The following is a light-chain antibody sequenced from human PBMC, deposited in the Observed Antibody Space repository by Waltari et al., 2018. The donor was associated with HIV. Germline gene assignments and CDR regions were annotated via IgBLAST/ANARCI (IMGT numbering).Light chain of an antibody. Sequence: EIVLTQSPGTLSLSPGERATLPCRASHSVSTNYLAWYQQKPGQAPRLLIYGASSRATGISDRFSGSGSGTDFTLTISRLEPEDFAVYHCHQYGTSPYTFGQGTRLEIK. CDR3: HQYGTSPYT. V-gene: IGKV3-20*01. CDR1: HSVSTNY. J-gene: IGKJ2*01. CDR2: GAS.